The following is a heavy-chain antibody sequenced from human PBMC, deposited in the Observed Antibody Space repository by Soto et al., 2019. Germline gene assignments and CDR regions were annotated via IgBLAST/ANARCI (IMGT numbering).Heavy chain of an antibody. CDR1: GYTFTSYD. V-gene: IGHV1-8*01. D-gene: IGHD3-10*01. CDR2: MNPNSGNT. Sequence: QVQLVQSGAEVKKPGASVKVSCKASGYTFTSYDINWVRQATGQGLEWMGWMNPNSGNTGYAQKFQGRVTMTRNTSICTAYMELSSLRIEETGVYYCARGSGGPMVRGGIFYYCYIDVWGKGTTVTVSS. CDR3: ARGSGGPMVRGGIFYYCYIDV. J-gene: IGHJ6*03.